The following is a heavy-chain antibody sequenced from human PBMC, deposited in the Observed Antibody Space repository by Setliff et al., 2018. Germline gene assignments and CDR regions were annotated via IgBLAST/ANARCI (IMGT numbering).Heavy chain of an antibody. CDR1: GFTFNTHA. CDR3: ARTCSGSGCYAGLES. CDR2: IWSDGNTT. D-gene: IGHD2-15*01. Sequence: PGGSLRLSCAASGFTFNTHAMHWVRQAPGKGLEWVAMIWSDGNTTYYADSVKGRFTISRDNSKNTLYLQMNSLRPEDTAVYYCARTCSGSGCYAGLESWGQGTPVTVSS. J-gene: IGHJ4*02. V-gene: IGHV3-30*02.